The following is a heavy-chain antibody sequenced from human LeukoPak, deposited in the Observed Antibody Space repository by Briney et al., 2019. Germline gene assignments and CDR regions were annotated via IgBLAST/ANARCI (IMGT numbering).Heavy chain of an antibody. Sequence: GGSLRLSCAASGFIFSDYYMSWIRQAPRKGLEWVSYISSSGSTIYYADSVKGRFTISRDNAKNSLYLQMNSLRAEDTAVYYCAKDGSTVGATPYYFDYWGQGTLVTVSS. CDR2: ISSSGSTI. CDR3: AKDGSTVGATPYYFDY. J-gene: IGHJ4*02. CDR1: GFIFSDYY. D-gene: IGHD1-26*01. V-gene: IGHV3-11*01.